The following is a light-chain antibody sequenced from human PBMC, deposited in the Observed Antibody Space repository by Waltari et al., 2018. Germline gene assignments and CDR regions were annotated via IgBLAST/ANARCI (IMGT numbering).Light chain of an antibody. V-gene: IGLV1-51*01. CDR3: GTWDNSLSGKV. CDR1: SSNLGNNH. Sequence: QSVLTQPPSVSAAPGPKVTISCSGSSSNLGNNHVFWYQHLPGAAPKLVIYENSLRPSGIPDRFSGSKSGTSATLDITGLQTGDEAAYYCGTWDNSLSGKVFGGGTKLTVL. CDR2: ENS. J-gene: IGLJ2*01.